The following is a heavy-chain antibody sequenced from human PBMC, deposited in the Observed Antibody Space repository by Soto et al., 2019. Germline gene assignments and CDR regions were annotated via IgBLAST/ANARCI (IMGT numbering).Heavy chain of an antibody. V-gene: IGHV3-11*01. CDR2: IRSSGSAI. D-gene: IGHD3-22*01. CDR3: AREDDTSGSGYFDY. CDR1: GFTFSDYY. Sequence: GGSLRLSCAVSGFTFSDYYMSWIRQAPGKGLQWVSNIRSSGSAIYYADSVKGRFTISRDNAENSLYLQMNSLRAEDTAVYYCAREDDTSGSGYFDYWGQGALVPVSS. J-gene: IGHJ4*02.